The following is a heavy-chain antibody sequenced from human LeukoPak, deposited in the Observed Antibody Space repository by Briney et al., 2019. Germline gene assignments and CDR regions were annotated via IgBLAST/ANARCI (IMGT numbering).Heavy chain of an antibody. CDR3: ARVPREMGATLAYLDY. CDR2: ISSSSTYI. Sequence: PGGSLRLSCAASGFTFSSYSMNWVRQAPGKGLEWVASISSSSTYIYYGGSVKGRFTISRDNAKNLVYLEMNSLRAEDTAVYYCARVPREMGATLAYLDYWGQGTLVFVSS. V-gene: IGHV3-21*01. CDR1: GFTFSSYS. J-gene: IGHJ4*02. D-gene: IGHD1-26*01.